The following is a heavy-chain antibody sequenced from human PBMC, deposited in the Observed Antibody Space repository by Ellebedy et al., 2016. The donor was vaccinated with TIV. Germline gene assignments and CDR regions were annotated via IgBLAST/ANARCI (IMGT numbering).Heavy chain of an antibody. J-gene: IGHJ6*02. CDR2: ISSNGGST. Sequence: GESLKISCAASGFTFSSYAMHWVRQAPGKGLEYVSAISSNGGSTYYANSVKGRFTISRDNSKNTLYLQMGSLRAEDMAVYYCARDSYDRNRDYYYYGMDVWGQGTTVTVSS. V-gene: IGHV3-64*01. CDR3: ARDSYDRNRDYYYYGMDV. D-gene: IGHD3-22*01. CDR1: GFTFSSYA.